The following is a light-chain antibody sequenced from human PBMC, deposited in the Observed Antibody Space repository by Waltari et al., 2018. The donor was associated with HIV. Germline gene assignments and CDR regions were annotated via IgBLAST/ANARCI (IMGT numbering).Light chain of an antibody. CDR3: QSADSTGSYPDV. V-gene: IGLV3-25*03. J-gene: IGLJ1*01. CDR1: ALPKQS. CDR2: KDN. Sequence: SSELTQPPSVSVSPGQTARITSSGDALPKQSPCWFQQKPGQAPLLVIYKDNERPSGIPERFSGSSSGTTVTLTISGVHTEDEADYYCQSADSTGSYPDVFGTGTKVTVL.